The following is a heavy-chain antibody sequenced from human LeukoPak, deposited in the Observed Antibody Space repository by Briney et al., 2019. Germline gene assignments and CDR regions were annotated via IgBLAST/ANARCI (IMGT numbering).Heavy chain of an antibody. J-gene: IGHJ4*02. D-gene: IGHD4-17*01. CDR2: IYAGCVST. Sequence: GGSVRLSCAASGFTFSRYDMRWVGQAPGKGGEGVSVIYAGCVSTYYADSLNGRFTISRANSKNTLYLQMNSLRAEDTAVYYCAKDSAGDYDLNFDYWRQGPLSPSPQ. CDR1: GFTFSRYD. V-gene: IGHV3-23*01. CDR3: AKDSAGDYDLNFDY.